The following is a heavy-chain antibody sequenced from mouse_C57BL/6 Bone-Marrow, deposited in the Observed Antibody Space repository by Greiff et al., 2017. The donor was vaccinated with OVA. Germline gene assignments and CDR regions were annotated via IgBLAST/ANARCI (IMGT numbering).Heavy chain of an antibody. J-gene: IGHJ3*01. CDR3: ACIYYGNYVFAY. V-gene: IGHV1-66*01. CDR2: IYPGSGNT. Sequence: VQLQQSGPELVKPGASVKISCKASGYSFTSYYIHWVKQRPGQGLEWIGWIYPGSGNTKYNEKFKGKATLTADTSSSTAYMQLSSLTSEDSAVYYCACIYYGNYVFAYWGQGTLVTVSA. D-gene: IGHD2-1*01. CDR1: GYSFTSYY.